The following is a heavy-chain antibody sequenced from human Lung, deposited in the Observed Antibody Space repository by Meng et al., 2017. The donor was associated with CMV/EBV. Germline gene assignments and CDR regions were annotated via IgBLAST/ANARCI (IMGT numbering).Heavy chain of an antibody. D-gene: IGHD1-26*01. Sequence: QRQMPTSGPGPGKPSGTLSLYCGVSGVSISSNIRWTWVRQPPGKGLEWIGDIDDSGSTNYNPSLNSRISISLDKSKNHFSLKVNSVTAADTAVYYCARGKQDAWELLAYWGQGALVTVSS. CDR1: GVSISSNIR. CDR3: ARGKQDAWELLAY. J-gene: IGHJ4*02. V-gene: IGHV4-4*02. CDR2: IDDSGST.